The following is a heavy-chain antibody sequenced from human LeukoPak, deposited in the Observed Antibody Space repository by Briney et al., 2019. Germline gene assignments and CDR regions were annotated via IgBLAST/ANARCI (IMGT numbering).Heavy chain of an antibody. CDR2: ISRTSHTI. CDR1: GFTFSSYS. J-gene: IGHJ4*02. V-gene: IGHV3-48*02. D-gene: IGHD3-22*01. CDR3: ARSTYYYDSSGYLYPSFFDY. Sequence: PGGSLRLSCAASGFTFSSYSINWVRQAPGKGLEWVSYISRTSHTIYYADSVKGRFTISRDNAKNSLYLQMNSLRDEDTAVYYCARSTYYYDSSGYLYPSFFDYWGQGNLVTVSS.